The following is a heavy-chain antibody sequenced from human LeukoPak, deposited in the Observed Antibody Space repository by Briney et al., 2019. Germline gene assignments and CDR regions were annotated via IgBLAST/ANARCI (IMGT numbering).Heavy chain of an antibody. D-gene: IGHD2-2*01. CDR3: ARVRPAKDDAFDI. CDR1: GGSISSYY. CDR2: IYYSGST. Sequence: SETLSLTCTVSGGSISSYYWSWIRQPPGKGLEWIGYIYYSGSTNYNPSLKSRVTISVDTSKNQFSLKLSSVTAADTAVYYCARVRPAKDDAFDIWGQGTMVTVSS. V-gene: IGHV4-59*01. J-gene: IGHJ3*02.